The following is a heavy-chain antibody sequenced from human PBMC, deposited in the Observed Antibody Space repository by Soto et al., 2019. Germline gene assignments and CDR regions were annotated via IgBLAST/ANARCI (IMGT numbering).Heavy chain of an antibody. V-gene: IGHV3-30*18. J-gene: IGHJ4*02. CDR3: GKDARYGDYA. CDR1: GFTFSSYG. CDR2: ISYDGSNK. Sequence: QVQLVESGGGVVQPGRSLRLSCAASGFTFSSYGMHWVRQAPGKGLEWWAVISYDGSNKYYADSVQGRFTISSDNSNNSLYLQMNSLRAEDTAVYYCGKDARYGDYAWGQGTLVTVSS. D-gene: IGHD4-17*01.